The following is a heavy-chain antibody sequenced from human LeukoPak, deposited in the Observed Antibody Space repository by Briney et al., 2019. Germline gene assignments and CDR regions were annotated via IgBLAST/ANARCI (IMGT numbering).Heavy chain of an antibody. D-gene: IGHD6-13*01. CDR2: IYYSGST. CDR3: ARAVAAAGFFDY. CDR1: GGSISSYY. V-gene: IGHV4-59*01. J-gene: IGHJ4*02. Sequence: PSETLSLTCTVSGGSISSYYGSWIRQPPGKGLEWIGYIYYSGSTNYNPSLKSRVTISVDTSKNQFSLKLSSVTAADTAVYYCARAVAAAGFFDYWGQGTLVTVSS.